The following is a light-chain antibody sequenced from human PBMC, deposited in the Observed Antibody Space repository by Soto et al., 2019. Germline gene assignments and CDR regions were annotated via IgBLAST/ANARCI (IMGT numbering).Light chain of an antibody. Sequence: AIRMTQSPSSLSACTGERVTITCRASQGISSYLAWYQQKPGKAPKLLIYAASTLQSGVPSRFSGSGSGTDFTLTISCLQSEDFATYYCQQYYSYPLTFGGGTKVDIK. CDR2: AAS. V-gene: IGKV1-8*01. CDR1: QGISSY. CDR3: QQYYSYPLT. J-gene: IGKJ4*01.